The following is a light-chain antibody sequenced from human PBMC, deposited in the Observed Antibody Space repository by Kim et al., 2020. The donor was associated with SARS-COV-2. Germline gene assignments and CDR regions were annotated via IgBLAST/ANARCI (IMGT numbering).Light chain of an antibody. CDR3: KSRDSNDNVV. V-gene: IGLV3-19*01. CDR1: SLRSYY. J-gene: IGLJ2*01. CDR2: GKN. Sequence: SSELTQDPAVSVALGQTVRITCQGDSLRSYYATWYQQKPGQAPILVIYGKNNRPSGIPDRFSGSSSGNTASLTITGTQAGDEADCYCKSRDSNDNVVFGG.